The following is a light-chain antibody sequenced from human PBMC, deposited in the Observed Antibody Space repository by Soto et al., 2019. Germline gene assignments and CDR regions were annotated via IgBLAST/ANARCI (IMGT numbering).Light chain of an antibody. CDR1: QSASSSY. CDR3: QHYNSYSEA. Sequence: DIVLTQSPGTLSLSPGERATLSCRASQSASSSYLAWYQQRPGQAPRLLIYGASNRATGIPDRFSGSGSGTDFTLTISSLQPDDFATYYCQHYNSYSEAFGQGTKVELK. V-gene: IGKV3-20*01. CDR2: GAS. J-gene: IGKJ1*01.